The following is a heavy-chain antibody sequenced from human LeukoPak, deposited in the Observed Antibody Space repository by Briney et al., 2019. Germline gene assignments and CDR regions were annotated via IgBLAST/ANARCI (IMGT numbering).Heavy chain of an antibody. D-gene: IGHD6-19*01. J-gene: IGHJ4*02. CDR1: GGSISSYY. V-gene: IGHV4-59*01. Sequence: SETLSLTCAVSGGSISSYYWSWIRQPPGKGLEWIGYIYYSGSTNYNPSLKSRVTISVDTSKNQFSLKLSSVTAADTAVYYCARMRQWLPPDYWGQGTLVTVSS. CDR3: ARMRQWLPPDY. CDR2: IYYSGST.